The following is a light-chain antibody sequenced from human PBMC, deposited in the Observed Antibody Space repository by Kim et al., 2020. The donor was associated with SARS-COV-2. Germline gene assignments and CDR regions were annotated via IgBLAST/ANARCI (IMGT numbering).Light chain of an antibody. Sequence: PGGPVPLTCGSTTGSVTSNHYAFWFQQRPGQAPRTLIYDTNKRQSWTPSRFSGALRGGEAALTLSGAQPEDEADYYCLLYYSGARVFGGGTQLTVL. CDR2: DTN. CDR1: TGSVTSNHY. V-gene: IGLV7-46*01. CDR3: LLYYSGARV. J-gene: IGLJ3*02.